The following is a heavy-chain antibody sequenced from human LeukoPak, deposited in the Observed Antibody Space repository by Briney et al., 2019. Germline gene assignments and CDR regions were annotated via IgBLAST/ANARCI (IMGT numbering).Heavy chain of an antibody. CDR3: AREELRYSSGSSHSYFDY. J-gene: IGHJ4*02. Sequence: GGSLRLSCAASGFTFSSYAMSWVRQAPGKGLEWVSYISSSGSTIYYADSVKGRFTISRDNAKNSLYLQMDSLRAEDTAVYYCAREELRYSSGSSHSYFDYWGQGTLVTVSS. D-gene: IGHD6-19*01. V-gene: IGHV3-48*03. CDR2: ISSSGSTI. CDR1: GFTFSSYA.